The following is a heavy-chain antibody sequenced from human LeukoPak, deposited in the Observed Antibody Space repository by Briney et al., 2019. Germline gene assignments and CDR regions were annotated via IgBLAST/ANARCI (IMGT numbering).Heavy chain of an antibody. CDR1: GVTVSSNY. CDR2: IYSGGST. V-gene: IGHV3-53*01. Sequence: HSGGSLRLSCAASGVTVSSNYMSWVRQAPGKGLEWVSVIYSGGSTYYADSVKGRFTISRDNSKNTLYLQMNSLRAEDTAVYYCARDYCSSTSCYGKDAFDIWGQGTMVTVSS. J-gene: IGHJ3*02. D-gene: IGHD2-2*01. CDR3: ARDYCSSTSCYGKDAFDI.